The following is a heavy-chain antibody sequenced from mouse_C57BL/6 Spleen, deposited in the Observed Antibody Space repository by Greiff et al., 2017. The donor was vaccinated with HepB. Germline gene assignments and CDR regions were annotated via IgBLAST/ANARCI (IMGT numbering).Heavy chain of an antibody. Sequence: QVQLKQSGPELVKPGASVKISCKASGYAFSSSWMNWVKQRPGKGLEWIGRIYPGDGDTNYNGKFKGKATLTADKSSSTAYMQLSSLTSEDSAVYFCARNDYDYDGDAMDYWGQGTSVTVSS. V-gene: IGHV1-82*01. D-gene: IGHD2-4*01. J-gene: IGHJ4*01. CDR3: ARNDYDYDGDAMDY. CDR2: IYPGDGDT. CDR1: GYAFSSSW.